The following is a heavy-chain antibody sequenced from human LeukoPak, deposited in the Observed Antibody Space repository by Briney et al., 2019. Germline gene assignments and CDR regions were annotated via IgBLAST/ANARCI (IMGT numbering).Heavy chain of an antibody. CDR3: ARKGWYYYYYYMDV. V-gene: IGHV4-38-2*02. Sequence: SETLSLTCTVSDYSISSGYYWGWIRQPPGKGLEWIGSMYHSGNTYYNPSLKSRITISVDTSKNQFSLKLSSVTAADTAVYYCARKGWYYYYYYMDVWGKGTTVTISS. CDR2: MYHSGNT. CDR1: DYSISSGYY. D-gene: IGHD6-19*01. J-gene: IGHJ6*03.